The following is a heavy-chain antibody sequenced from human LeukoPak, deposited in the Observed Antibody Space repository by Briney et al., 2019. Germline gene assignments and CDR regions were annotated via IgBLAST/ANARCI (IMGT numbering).Heavy chain of an antibody. J-gene: IGHJ4*02. CDR2: MNPNTGGT. Sequence: ASVKVSCKASGYTFTGYFLHWVRQAPGQGLEWMGRMNPNTGGTVYAQKFQDRVTMTRDTSISTAYMELSRLTSDDTAVYFCVRDHITVTTPYFDCWGQGVLVTVPS. V-gene: IGHV1-2*02. D-gene: IGHD4-17*01. CDR3: VRDHITVTTPYFDC. CDR1: GYTFTGYF.